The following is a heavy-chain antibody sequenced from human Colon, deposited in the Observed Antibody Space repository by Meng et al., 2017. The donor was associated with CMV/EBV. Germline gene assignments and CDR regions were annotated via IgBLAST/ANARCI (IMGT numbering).Heavy chain of an antibody. CDR1: YG. D-gene: IGHD2-15*01. CDR2: INVKDGNT. CDR3: ARSLGYCSSGTCYTNWFDP. J-gene: IGHJ5*02. V-gene: IGHV1-18*01. Sequence: YGIAWVRQAPGLGLEWMGWINVKDGNTNYAENFQGRVTMTTDTSTSTAYLDLRSLRSDDTAVYFCARSLGYCSSGTCYTNWFDPWGQGTLVTVSS.